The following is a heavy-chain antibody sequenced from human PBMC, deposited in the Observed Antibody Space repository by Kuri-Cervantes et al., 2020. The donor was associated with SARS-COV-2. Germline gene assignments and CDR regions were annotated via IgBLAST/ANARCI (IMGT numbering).Heavy chain of an antibody. CDR3: ARAGDNWGQGDDAFDI. CDR2: INHSGST. J-gene: IGHJ3*02. CDR1: GGSFSGYY. D-gene: IGHD7-27*01. Sequence: GSLRLSCAVYGGSFSGYYWSWIRQPPGKGLEWIGEINHSGSTNYNPSLKSRVTISVDTSKNQFSLKLSSVTAADTAVYYCARAGDNWGQGDDAFDIWGQGTMVTVSS. V-gene: IGHV4-34*01.